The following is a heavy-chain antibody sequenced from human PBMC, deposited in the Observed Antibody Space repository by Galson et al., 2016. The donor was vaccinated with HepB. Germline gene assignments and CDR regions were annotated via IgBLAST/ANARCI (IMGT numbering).Heavy chain of an antibody. CDR1: GVSISNSNFY. Sequence: SETLSLTCTISGVSISNSNFYWGWIRQPPGKGLEWIGTFYNGRSTYYNPSLTSRVTISADMSRNQFSLKLSSVTAADTAVYYCASREMGTMADYWGQGTLVTVSS. V-gene: IGHV4-39*01. J-gene: IGHJ4*02. D-gene: IGHD5-24*01. CDR3: ASREMGTMADY. CDR2: FYNGRST.